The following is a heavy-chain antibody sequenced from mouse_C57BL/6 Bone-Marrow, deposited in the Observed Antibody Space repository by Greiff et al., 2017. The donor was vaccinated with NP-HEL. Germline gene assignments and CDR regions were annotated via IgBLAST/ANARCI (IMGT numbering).Heavy chain of an antibody. CDR3: TSYYGSSYWDMDY. CDR2: IDPENGDT. J-gene: IGHJ4*01. CDR1: GFNIKDDY. Sequence: VQLQQSGAELVRPGASVKLSCTASGFNIKDDYMHWVKQRPEQGLEWIGWIDPENGDTEYASKFQGKATITADTSSNTAYLQLSSLTSEDTAVYYCTSYYGSSYWDMDYWGQGTSVTVSS. V-gene: IGHV14-4*01. D-gene: IGHD1-1*01.